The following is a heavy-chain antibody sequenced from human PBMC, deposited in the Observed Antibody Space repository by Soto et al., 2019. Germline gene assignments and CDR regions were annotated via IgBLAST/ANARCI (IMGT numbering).Heavy chain of an antibody. D-gene: IGHD4-4*01. J-gene: IGHJ6*02. CDR2: TYYRSQWYN. Sequence: SQTLSLTCAISGDSVSSNSVAWNWLRQSPSRGLEWLGRTYYRSQWYNDYAVSVKGRIIINPDTSKNQFSLQLSSVTPEDTAVYYCARTVARNYCYQSVNVWAQATTVTAP. CDR3: ARTVARNYCYQSVNV. CDR1: GDSVSSNSVA. V-gene: IGHV6-1*01.